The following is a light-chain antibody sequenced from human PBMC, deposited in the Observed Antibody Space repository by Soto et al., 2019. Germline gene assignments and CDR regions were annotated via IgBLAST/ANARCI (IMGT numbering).Light chain of an antibody. CDR3: SSFSVASPL. CDR2: DVS. V-gene: IGLV2-14*01. Sequence: QSVLTQPASMSGSPGQSVTISCAGTSSDIGGYNYVSWYQHHPGTAPKLIIYDVSSRPSGAPHRFSASKSGNTASLTISGLQAEDEADYYCSSFSVASPLFGTGTKGTVL. J-gene: IGLJ1*01. CDR1: SSDIGGYNY.